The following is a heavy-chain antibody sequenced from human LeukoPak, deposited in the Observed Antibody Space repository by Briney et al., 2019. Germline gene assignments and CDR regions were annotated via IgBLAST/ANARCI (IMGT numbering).Heavy chain of an antibody. D-gene: IGHD5-18*01. CDR2: INHSGGSI. CDR3: AKDKDPSMVTPHYFHY. V-gene: IGHV3-23*01. J-gene: IGHJ4*02. CDR1: GFTFSTYA. Sequence: GGSLRLSCAASGFTFSTYAMNWVRQAPGKGLEWVSAINHSGGSIYYADSVKGRFTVSRDNSKNTLYLRMNSLRAEDTAIYYYAKDKDPSMVTPHYFHYWGQGALVTVSS.